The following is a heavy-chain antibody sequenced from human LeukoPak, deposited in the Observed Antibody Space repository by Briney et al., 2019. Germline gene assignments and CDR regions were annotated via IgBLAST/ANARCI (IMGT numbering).Heavy chain of an antibody. CDR1: GGSFSGYY. D-gene: IGHD3-10*01. V-gene: IGHV4-34*01. CDR2: INHSGST. J-gene: IGHJ5*02. Sequence: PSETLSLTCAVYGGSFSGYYWSWIRQPPGKGLEWIGEINHSGSTNYNPSLKSRATISVDTSKNQFSLKLSSVTAADTAVYYCARGRGYGSGSYYAAWGQGTLVTVSS. CDR3: ARGRGYGSGSYYAA.